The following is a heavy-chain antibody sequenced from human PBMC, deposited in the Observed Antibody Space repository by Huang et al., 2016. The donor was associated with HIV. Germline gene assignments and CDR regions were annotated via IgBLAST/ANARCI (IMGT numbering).Heavy chain of an antibody. CDR2: IIPTLGTA. V-gene: IGHV1-69*01. D-gene: IGHD3-22*01. J-gene: IGHJ4*02. CDR3: ATVDYYDTSGPQRGYFDN. CDR1: GGSFRNFA. Sequence: QVQLVQSGAEVKKPGSSVKVSCKASGGSFRNFALGWVRQAPGQGLEWMGGIIPTLGTANDAQKFQGRGTIIADESTSTAYMELSSLRSEDTAVYYCATVDYYDTSGPQRGYFDNWGQGTLVTVSS.